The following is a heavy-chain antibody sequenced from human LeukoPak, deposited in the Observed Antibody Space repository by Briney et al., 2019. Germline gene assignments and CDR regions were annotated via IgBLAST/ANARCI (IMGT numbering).Heavy chain of an antibody. CDR1: GGSISSSSYY. Sequence: SETLSLTCTVSGGSISSSSYYWGWLRQPPGTGLEWIGSIYYSGSTYYNPSLKSRVTISVDPSKNQFSLKLSSVTAADTAVYYCARGEAAAGKPYYYYYMDVWGKGTTVTVSS. J-gene: IGHJ6*03. CDR3: ARGEAAAGKPYYYYYMDV. V-gene: IGHV4-39*07. D-gene: IGHD6-13*01. CDR2: IYYSGST.